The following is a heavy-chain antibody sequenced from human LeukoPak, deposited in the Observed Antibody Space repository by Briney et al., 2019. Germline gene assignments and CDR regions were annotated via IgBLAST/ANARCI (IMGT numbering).Heavy chain of an antibody. V-gene: IGHV3-30*04. D-gene: IGHD6-19*01. J-gene: IGHJ6*03. Sequence: PGGSLRLSCAASGFTFSSYAMHWVRQAPGKGLEWVAVISYDGSNKYYADSVKGRFTISRDNAKNSLYLQMNSLRVEDTAVYYCVCGQPNQWLRGVWGKGTTVTVSS. CDR2: ISYDGSNK. CDR3: VCGQPNQWLRGV. CDR1: GFTFSSYA.